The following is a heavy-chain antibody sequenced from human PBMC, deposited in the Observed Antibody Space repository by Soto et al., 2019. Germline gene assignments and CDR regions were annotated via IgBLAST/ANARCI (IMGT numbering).Heavy chain of an antibody. CDR2: IYYSGST. CDR3: ARRFVHMTTVTGAFDI. J-gene: IGHJ3*02. Sequence: SETLSLTCTVSGGSISSSSYYWGWIRQPPGKGLEWIGSIYYSGSTYYNPSLKSRVTISVDTSKNQFSLKLSSVTAADTAVYYCARRFVHMTTVTGAFDIWGQGTMVTVSS. D-gene: IGHD4-17*01. V-gene: IGHV4-39*01. CDR1: GGSISSSSYY.